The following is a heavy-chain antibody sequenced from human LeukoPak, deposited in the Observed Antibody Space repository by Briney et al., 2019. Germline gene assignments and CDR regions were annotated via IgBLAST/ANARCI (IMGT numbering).Heavy chain of an antibody. CDR2: IKQDGSEK. D-gene: IGHD3-22*01. Sequence: GGSLRLSCAASGFTFSSYWMTWVRQAPGKGLEWVANIKQDGSEKYYVDSVKGRFTISRDNSKNTLYLQMNSLRAEDTAVYYCAKGDDYDSSGPDYWGQGTLVTVSS. CDR1: GFTFSSYW. CDR3: AKGDDYDSSGPDY. V-gene: IGHV3-7*03. J-gene: IGHJ4*02.